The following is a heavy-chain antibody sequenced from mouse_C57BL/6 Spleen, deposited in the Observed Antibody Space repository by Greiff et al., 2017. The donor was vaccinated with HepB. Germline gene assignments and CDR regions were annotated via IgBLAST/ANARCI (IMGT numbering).Heavy chain of an antibody. CDR3: ARSRTTVVANWYFDV. CDR1: GYAFTNYL. CDR2: INPGSGGT. Sequence: QVQLQQSGAELVRPGTSVKVSCKASGYAFTNYLIEWVKQRPGQGLEWIGVINPGSGGTNYNEKFKGKATLTAAKSSSTAYMQLSSLTSEDSAVYFCARSRTTVVANWYFDVWGTGTTVTVSS. J-gene: IGHJ1*03. V-gene: IGHV1-54*01. D-gene: IGHD1-1*01.